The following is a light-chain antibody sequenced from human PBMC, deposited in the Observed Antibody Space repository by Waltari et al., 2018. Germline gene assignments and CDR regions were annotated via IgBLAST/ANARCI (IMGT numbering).Light chain of an antibody. CDR2: EGN. CDR1: NSDVGSYNL. V-gene: IGLV2-23*01. CDR3: SSHAGRSAPRM. J-gene: IGLJ3*02. Sequence: QSALIQPASVSGSPGQSITMSCTETNSDVGSYNLVSWYQQYPGKVPKLLIYEGNKRPFGVSYRCSASKSGNTASLTIAGLQAEDEADYYCSSHAGRSAPRMFGGGTKLTVL.